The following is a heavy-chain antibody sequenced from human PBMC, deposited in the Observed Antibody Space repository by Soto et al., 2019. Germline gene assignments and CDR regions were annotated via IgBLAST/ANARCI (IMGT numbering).Heavy chain of an antibody. J-gene: IGHJ4*02. Sequence: SETLSLTLAVSGGSPSNYYWGWIRQPPGKGLEWIGSIYYSGSTFYNPSLKSRVTMSVDTSKSQVSLELSSVTAADTALYYCAIHKVPYSSNWYFDDWGKGTPVTVSS. CDR1: GGSPSNYY. V-gene: IGHV4-39*01. CDR2: IYYSGST. D-gene: IGHD6-13*01. CDR3: AIHKVPYSSNWYFDD.